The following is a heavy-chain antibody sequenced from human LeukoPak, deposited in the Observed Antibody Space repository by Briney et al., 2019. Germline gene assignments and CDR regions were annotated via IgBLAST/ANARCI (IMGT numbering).Heavy chain of an antibody. D-gene: IGHD2-2*01. V-gene: IGHV1-18*01. Sequence: GASVKVSCKASGYTFTSYGISWVRQAPGQGLEWMGWISAYNGNTNYAQKLQGRVTMTTDTSTSTAYMELRSLRSDDTAVYYSAITPRRRYCSSTSCPSSSYYMDVWGKGTTVTVSS. J-gene: IGHJ6*03. CDR1: GYTFTSYG. CDR2: ISAYNGNT. CDR3: AITPRRRYCSSTSCPSSSYYMDV.